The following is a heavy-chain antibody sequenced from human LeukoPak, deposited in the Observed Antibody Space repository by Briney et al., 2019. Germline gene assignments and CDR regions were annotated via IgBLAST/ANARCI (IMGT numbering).Heavy chain of an antibody. CDR3: ARGSSGWYSIDY. J-gene: IGHJ4*02. CDR1: GGSISSYY. CDR2: IYSSGST. Sequence: PSETLSLTCTVSGGSISSYYWSWIRQPAGKGLEWIGRIYSSGSTNYNPSLKSRVTMSVDTSKNQFSLNLNSLTAADTAVYYCARGSSGWYSIDYWGQGILVIVSS. V-gene: IGHV4-4*07. D-gene: IGHD6-19*01.